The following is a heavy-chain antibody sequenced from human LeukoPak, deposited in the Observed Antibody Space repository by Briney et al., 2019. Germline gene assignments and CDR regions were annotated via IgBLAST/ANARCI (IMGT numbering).Heavy chain of an antibody. CDR1: GFSFSTYW. V-gene: IGHV3-74*01. Sequence: GGSLRLSCAASGFSFSTYWMHWVRQVPGKGLVWVSRIKSDGSTTTYADSVKGRFTISRDNANHTLYLQMNSPSPEDTAVYYCVRVYYDSTGYYHFDYWGQETLVTVSS. CDR3: VRVYYDSTGYYHFDY. CDR2: IKSDGSTT. J-gene: IGHJ4*02. D-gene: IGHD3-22*01.